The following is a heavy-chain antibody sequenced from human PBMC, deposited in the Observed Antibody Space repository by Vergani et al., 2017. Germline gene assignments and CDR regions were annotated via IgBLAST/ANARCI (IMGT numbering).Heavy chain of an antibody. CDR1: GYSFTNYW. CDR3: ARLYGRDSSGSKYFDY. Sequence: EVQLVQSGAEVKKPGESLKISCQISGYSFTNYWIGWVRQMPGKGLEWMVIIHPADSDTRYSPSFQGQVTISVDKSISTAYLPRSSLRASDSAMYYCARLYGRDSSGSKYFDYWGQGTLVTVSS. D-gene: IGHD3-22*01. V-gene: IGHV5-51*01. CDR2: IHPADSDT. J-gene: IGHJ4*02.